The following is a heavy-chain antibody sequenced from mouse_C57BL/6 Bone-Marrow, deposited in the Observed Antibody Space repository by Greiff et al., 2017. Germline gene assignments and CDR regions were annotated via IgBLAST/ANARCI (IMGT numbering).Heavy chain of an antibody. D-gene: IGHD1-1*01. Sequence: VQLQQSGAELVRPGASVTLSCKASGYTFTDYEMHWVKQTPVHGLEWIGAIDPETGGTAYNQTFKGKAILTADKSSSTAYMELRSLTSEDSAVYYCSREGFYGSSLFAYWGQGNLGTVSA. CDR1: GYTFTDYE. CDR2: IDPETGGT. V-gene: IGHV1-15*01. CDR3: SREGFYGSSLFAY. J-gene: IGHJ3*01.